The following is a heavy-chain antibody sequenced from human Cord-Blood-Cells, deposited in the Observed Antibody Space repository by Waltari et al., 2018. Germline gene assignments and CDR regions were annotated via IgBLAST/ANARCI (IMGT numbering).Heavy chain of an antibody. D-gene: IGHD3-3*01. V-gene: IGHV1-2*02. J-gene: IGHJ4*02. CDR1: GYTFTGYY. Sequence: QVQLVQSGAEVKKPGASVKVSCKASGYTFTGYYMHWVRQAPGQGLGWMGWINPNSGGTNYAQKFQGRGTMTRDTSISTAYMELSRLRSDDTAVYYCARDQSYDFWSGYYTGFDYWGQGTLVTVSS. CDR2: INPNSGGT. CDR3: ARDQSYDFWSGYYTGFDY.